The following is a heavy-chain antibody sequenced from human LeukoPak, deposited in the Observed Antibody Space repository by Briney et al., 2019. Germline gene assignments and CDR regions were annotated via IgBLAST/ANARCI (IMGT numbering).Heavy chain of an antibody. V-gene: IGHV1-2*02. CDR3: ARGGSYDSRGYYYS. CDR1: GYTFTGYC. Sequence: ASVKVSCKASGYTFTGYCIHWVRQAPGQGLEWMGWINPYSGGTNYAQRFQGRVTMTRDTSISTAYMELSRLRSDDTAVYYCARGGSYDSRGYYYSWGQGTLVTVSS. J-gene: IGHJ4*02. D-gene: IGHD3-22*01. CDR2: INPYSGGT.